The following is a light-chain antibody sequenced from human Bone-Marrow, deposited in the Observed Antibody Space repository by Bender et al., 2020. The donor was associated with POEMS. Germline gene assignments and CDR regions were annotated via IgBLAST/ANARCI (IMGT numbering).Light chain of an antibody. V-gene: IGLV2-8*01. CDR3: SAYAGVNKFL. CDR1: SRDVGFYKY. Sequence: QSALTQPPSTSGSPGQSVTISCTGTSRDVGFYKYVSWYQQHPGKAPKLLLYEVNHGPAGVPERFSGSQSGNTASLTVSGLQADNEADYYCSAYAGVNKFLFGGGTKLTVL. CDR2: EVN. J-gene: IGLJ2*01.